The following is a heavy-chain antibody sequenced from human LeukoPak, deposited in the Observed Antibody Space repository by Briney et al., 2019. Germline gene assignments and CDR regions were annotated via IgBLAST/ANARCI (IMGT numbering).Heavy chain of an antibody. CDR1: GFTFSSYS. J-gene: IGHJ4*02. CDR2: IKQDGSEK. Sequence: GGSLRLSCAASGFTFSSYSMNWVRQAPGKGLEWVANIKQDGSEKYYVDSVKGRFTISRDNAKNSLYLQMNSLRAEDTAVYYCARRKPVYGSGSPFDYWGQGALVTVSS. CDR3: ARRKPVYGSGSPFDY. V-gene: IGHV3-7*03. D-gene: IGHD3-10*01.